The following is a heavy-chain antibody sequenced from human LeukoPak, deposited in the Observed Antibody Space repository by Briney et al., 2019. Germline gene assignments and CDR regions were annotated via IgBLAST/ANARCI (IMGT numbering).Heavy chain of an antibody. Sequence: PGGSLRLSCAASGFTVSSFYMTWVRQAPGKGLEWVSVMYSGGSTYYADSVKGRVAISRDNSQNTVFLQMNSVRVEDTAVYYCARSYSNHLFGMDVWGQGTAVTVS. CDR1: GFTVSSFY. D-gene: IGHD4-11*01. CDR2: MYSGGST. V-gene: IGHV3-66*01. CDR3: ARSYSNHLFGMDV. J-gene: IGHJ6*02.